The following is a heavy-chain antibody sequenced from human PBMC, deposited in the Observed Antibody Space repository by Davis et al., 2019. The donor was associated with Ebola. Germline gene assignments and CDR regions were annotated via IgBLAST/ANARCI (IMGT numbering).Heavy chain of an antibody. CDR2: INTNTGIP. J-gene: IGHJ6*02. CDR1: EYTFTSYP. CDR3: ARDSNYYDETYGMDV. V-gene: IGHV7-4-1*02. Sequence: AASVKVSCKASEYTFTSYPMHWVRQAPGQGLEWMGWINTNTGIPTYAQGFTGRFVFSLETSVSTAYLQISSLKADDTAVYYCARDSNYYDETYGMDVWGQGTTVTVSS. D-gene: IGHD3-22*01.